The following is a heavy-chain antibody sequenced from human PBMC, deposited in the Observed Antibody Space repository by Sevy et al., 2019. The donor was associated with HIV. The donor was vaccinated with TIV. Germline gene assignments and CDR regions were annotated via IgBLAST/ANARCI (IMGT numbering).Heavy chain of an antibody. J-gene: IGHJ4*02. Sequence: SETLSLTCSVSGVSVRSGGYYWTWIRQSPGKGLEWIAYIYHTGSSTYNPSLKNRVTISVDKSKDQLSLTLNSVTSADTAVYFCARLSGTYYPFDIWGQGTLVTVSS. D-gene: IGHD1-26*01. CDR3: ARLSGTYYPFDI. CDR2: IYHTGSS. V-gene: IGHV4-61*08. CDR1: GVSVRSGGYY.